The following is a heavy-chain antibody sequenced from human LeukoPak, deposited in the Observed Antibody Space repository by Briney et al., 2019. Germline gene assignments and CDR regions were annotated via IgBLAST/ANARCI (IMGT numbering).Heavy chain of an antibody. Sequence: GGSLRLSCAASGFSISSYWMHWVRQAPGKGLVWVSRIDSDGSTTTYADSVKGRFTVSRDNAKNTLYLQMNSLRVEDTAVYYCASAYRGSSNAPFDYWGQGTLVTVSS. CDR2: IDSDGSTT. CDR1: GFSISSYW. V-gene: IGHV3-74*01. D-gene: IGHD1-26*01. CDR3: ASAYRGSSNAPFDY. J-gene: IGHJ4*02.